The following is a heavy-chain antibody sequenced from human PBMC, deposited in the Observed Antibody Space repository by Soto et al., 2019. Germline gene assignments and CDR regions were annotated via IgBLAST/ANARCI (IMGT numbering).Heavy chain of an antibody. D-gene: IGHD3-16*01. CDR1: GYTFTNYV. V-gene: IGHV1-69*13. J-gene: IGHJ5*02. CDR3: ATDRSGGNHGWFYP. CDR2: IIPIFTTA. Sequence: SVKVSCKVSGYTFTNYVIHWVRQAPGQGLEWMGGIIPIFTTANYAQKFQGRVTITADASTSTAYMELSSLRSEDTAVYYCATDRSGGNHGWFYPWGQGTLVAVAS.